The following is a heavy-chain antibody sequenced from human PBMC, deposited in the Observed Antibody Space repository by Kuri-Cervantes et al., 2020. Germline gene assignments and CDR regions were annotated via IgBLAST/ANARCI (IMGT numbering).Heavy chain of an antibody. J-gene: IGHJ4*02. CDR2: IYYSGST. CDR1: GGSISSSSYY. V-gene: IGHV4-39*07. CDR3: ARAGYSSSWSLDY. Sequence: SETLSLTCTVSGGSISSSSYYWGWIRQPPGKGLEWIGSIYYSGSTYYNPSLKSRVTISVDTSKNQFSLTLSSVTAADTAVYYCARAGYSSSWSLDYWGQGTLVTVSS. D-gene: IGHD6-13*01.